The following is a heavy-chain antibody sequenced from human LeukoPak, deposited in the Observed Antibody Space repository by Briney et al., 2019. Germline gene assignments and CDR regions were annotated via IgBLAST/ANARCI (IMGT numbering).Heavy chain of an antibody. CDR1: GGSIRSGDYY. CDR3: AREMSTITP. CDR2: IYDPGST. J-gene: IGHJ5*02. Sequence: PSETLSLTCTVSGGSIRSGDYYWSWIRQPPGKGLEWIGYIYDPGSTYYNPSLKSRVTISVDTSKNQFSLKLSSVTAADTAVYYCAREMSTITPWGQGTLVTVSS. D-gene: IGHD5-24*01. V-gene: IGHV4-30-4*01.